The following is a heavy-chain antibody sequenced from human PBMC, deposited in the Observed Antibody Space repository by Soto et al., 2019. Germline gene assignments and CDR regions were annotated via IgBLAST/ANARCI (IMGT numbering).Heavy chain of an antibody. V-gene: IGHV4-31*03. CDR2: IYYSGST. CDR1: GGSISRGVYY. D-gene: IGHD6-6*01. CDR3: ARDRWSSSSASNWFDP. Sequence: SETLSLTCTVSGGSISRGVYYWSWIRQHPGKGLEWIGYIYYSGSTYYNPSLKSRVTISVDTSKNQFSLKLSSVTAADTAVYYCARDRWSSSSASNWFDPWGQGTLVTVSS. J-gene: IGHJ5*02.